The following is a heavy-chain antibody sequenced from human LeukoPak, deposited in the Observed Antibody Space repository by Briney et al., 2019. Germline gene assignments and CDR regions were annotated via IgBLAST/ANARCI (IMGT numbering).Heavy chain of an antibody. CDR3: ATQYSSSSAYFDY. Sequence: GGSLRLSCAASGFTFSSYGMHWVRQAPGKGLEWVAFIRYDGSNKYYADSVKGRFTISRDNSKNTLYLQMNSLRAEDTAVYYCATQYSSSSAYFDYWGQGTLVTVSS. V-gene: IGHV3-30*02. CDR2: IRYDGSNK. D-gene: IGHD6-6*01. CDR1: GFTFSSYG. J-gene: IGHJ4*02.